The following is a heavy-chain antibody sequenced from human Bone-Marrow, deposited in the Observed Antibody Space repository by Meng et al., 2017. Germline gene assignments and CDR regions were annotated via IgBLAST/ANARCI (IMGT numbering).Heavy chain of an antibody. D-gene: IGHD6-19*01. J-gene: IGHJ1*01. V-gene: IGHV4-34*01. Sequence: PRWGAGSLEPLGPLSLTCAVYGGSIGGYYWSWSRQPPGKGLEWIGEINHSGSTNYTPSLKSRVTISVDTSKNQFSLKLSSVTAADTAVYYCARGRSSGWYRPEYFQHWGQGTLVTVSS. CDR1: GGSIGGYY. CDR3: ARGRSSGWYRPEYFQH. CDR2: INHSGST.